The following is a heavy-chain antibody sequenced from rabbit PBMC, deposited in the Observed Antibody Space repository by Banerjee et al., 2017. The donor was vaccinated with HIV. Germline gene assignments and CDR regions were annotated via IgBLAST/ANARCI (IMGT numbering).Heavy chain of an antibody. Sequence: QSLEESGGDLVKPGASLTLTCTASGFSFSSNAMSWIRQAPGKGLEWIGYINTGSSGSTYYASWAKGRFTISKTSSTTVTLQMTSLTAADTATYFCAGHHYSSGWNLDLWGPGTLVTVS. J-gene: IGHJ4*01. CDR3: AGHHYSSGWNLDL. CDR1: GFSFSSNA. D-gene: IGHD4-1*01. CDR2: INTGSSGST. V-gene: IGHV1S40*01.